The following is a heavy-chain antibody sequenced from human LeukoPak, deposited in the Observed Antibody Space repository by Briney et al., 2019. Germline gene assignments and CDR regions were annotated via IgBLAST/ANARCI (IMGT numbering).Heavy chain of an antibody. CDR2: IYTSGST. J-gene: IGHJ3*02. V-gene: IGHV4-61*02. D-gene: IGHD6-19*01. CDR1: GGSISSGSSY. Sequence: SETLSLTCTVSGGSISSGSSYWSWIRQPAGKGLEWIGRIYTSGSTNYNPSLKSRVTISVDTSKNQFSLKLSSVTAADTAVYYCAREWSSGWSRRDDAFDIWGQGTMVTVSS. CDR3: AREWSSGWSRRDDAFDI.